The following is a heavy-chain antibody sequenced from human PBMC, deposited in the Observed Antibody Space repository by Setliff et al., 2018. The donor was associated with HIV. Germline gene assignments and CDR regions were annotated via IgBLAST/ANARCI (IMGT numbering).Heavy chain of an antibody. CDR1: GGSISSDSYY. CDR2: INHSGST. V-gene: IGHV4-39*01. D-gene: IGHD2-8*02. Sequence: SETLSLTCTVSGGSISSDSYYWGWIRQPPGKGLEWIGEINHSGSTNFNPSLKSRVTISVDTSKNQFSLKLSSVTAADTAVYYCARHRAAYWYYDYWGQGTLVTVSS. CDR3: ARHRAAYWYYDY. J-gene: IGHJ4*02.